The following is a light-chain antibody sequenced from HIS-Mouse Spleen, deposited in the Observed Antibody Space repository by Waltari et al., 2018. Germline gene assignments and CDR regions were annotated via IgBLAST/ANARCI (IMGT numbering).Light chain of an antibody. CDR3: YSTDSSGNHRV. V-gene: IGLV3-10*01. CDR2: EDS. CDR1: ALPKKY. Sequence: SYELTQPPSVSVSPGQTARITCSGDALPKKYAYWYQEKSGQAPVLVIDEDSKRTAGIPGRLPGSSSGTMATLTISGAQVEDEADYYCYSTDSSGNHRVFGGGTKLTVL. J-gene: IGLJ2*01.